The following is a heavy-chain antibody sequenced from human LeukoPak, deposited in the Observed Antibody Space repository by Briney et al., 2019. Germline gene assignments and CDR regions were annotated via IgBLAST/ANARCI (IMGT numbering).Heavy chain of an antibody. Sequence: PGGSLRLSCAASGFTFSGSTMHWVRQASGKRLEWVGRIRSKANSYATAYAASVKGRFTISRDDSKNMAYLQMNSLKTEDTAVYYCISLDYYGSGSLDWGQGTLVTVSS. J-gene: IGHJ4*02. CDR3: ISLDYYGSGSLD. V-gene: IGHV3-73*01. CDR1: GFTFSGST. CDR2: IRSKANSYAT. D-gene: IGHD3-10*01.